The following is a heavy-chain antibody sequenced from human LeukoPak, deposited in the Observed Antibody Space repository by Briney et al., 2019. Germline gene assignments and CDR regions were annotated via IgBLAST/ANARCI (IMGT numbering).Heavy chain of an antibody. CDR2: IYHSGST. J-gene: IGHJ4*02. D-gene: IGHD3-16*01. CDR1: GYSISSGYY. V-gene: IGHV4-38-2*01. Sequence: SDPLSLTCAVSGYSISSGYYWGWIRQPPGKGLEWIGSIYHSGSTYYNPSLKSRVTISVDTSKNQFSLKLSSVTAADTAVYYCARWRQCGGFDYWGQGTLVTVSS. CDR3: ARWRQCGGFDY.